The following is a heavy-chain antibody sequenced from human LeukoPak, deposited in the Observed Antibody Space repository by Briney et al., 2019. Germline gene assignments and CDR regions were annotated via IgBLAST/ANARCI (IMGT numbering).Heavy chain of an antibody. V-gene: IGHV4-61*02. CDR2: ISSSGST. D-gene: IGHD3-16*01. CDR3: ARHTSIFDY. J-gene: IGHJ4*02. CDR1: GDSISSGDYY. Sequence: SETLSLTCTVSGDSISSGDYYWSWIRQPAGKGLEWIGRISSSGSTNYNPSLKSRVTISVDTSKNQFSLKLSSVTAADTAVYYCARHTSIFDYWGQGTLVTVSP.